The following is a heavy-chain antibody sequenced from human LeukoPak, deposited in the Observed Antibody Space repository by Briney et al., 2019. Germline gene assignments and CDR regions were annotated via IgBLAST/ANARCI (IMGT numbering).Heavy chain of an antibody. V-gene: IGHV3-30-3*01. CDR1: GFTFSSYA. J-gene: IGHJ4*02. CDR3: AYYDFWSGYYTQDDY. Sequence: PGGSLRLSCAASGFTFSSYAMHWVRQAPGKGLEWVAVISYDGSNKYYADSVKGRFTISRDNSKNTLYLQMNSLRAEDTAVYYCAYYDFWSGYYTQDDYWGQGTLVTVSS. CDR2: ISYDGSNK. D-gene: IGHD3-3*01.